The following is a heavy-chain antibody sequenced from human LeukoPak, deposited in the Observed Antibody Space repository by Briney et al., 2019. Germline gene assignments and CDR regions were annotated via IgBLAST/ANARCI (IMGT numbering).Heavy chain of an antibody. Sequence: ASVKVSCKASGYTFTSYDINWVRQATGQGLEWMGWMNPNSGNTGYAQKFRGRVTITRNTSISTAYMELSSLRSEDTAVYYCARRGSSWSNYYYYMDVWGKGTTVTVSS. CDR3: ARRGSSWSNYYYYMDV. CDR2: MNPNSGNT. D-gene: IGHD6-13*01. CDR1: GYTFTSYD. V-gene: IGHV1-8*03. J-gene: IGHJ6*03.